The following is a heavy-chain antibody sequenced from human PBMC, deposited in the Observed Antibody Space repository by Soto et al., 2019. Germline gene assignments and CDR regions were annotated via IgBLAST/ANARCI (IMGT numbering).Heavy chain of an antibody. CDR3: ARVVRPFWTGKTSGFDY. Sequence: QVQLQQWGAGLLKPSETLSLTCAVYGGSFSGYYWSWIRQPPGKGLEWIGEINHSGSTNYNPSLKRRVTISVDTSKHQFSLKLSSVTAADTAVYYCARVVRPFWTGKTSGFDYWGQGTLVTVSS. J-gene: IGHJ4*02. V-gene: IGHV4-34*01. D-gene: IGHD3-3*01. CDR1: GGSFSGYY. CDR2: INHSGST.